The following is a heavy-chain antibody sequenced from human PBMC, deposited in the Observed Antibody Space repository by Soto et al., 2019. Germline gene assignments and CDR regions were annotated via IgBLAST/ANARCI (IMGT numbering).Heavy chain of an antibody. V-gene: IGHV3-30*18. CDR2: ISYDGSNK. Sequence: QVQLVESGGGVVQPGRSLRLSCAASGFTFSSYGMHWVRQAPGKGLEWVAVISYDGSNKYYADSVKGRFTISRDNSKNMLYLQMTSLRAEDTAVYYCAKDSRMATIDYCVHGTLVTVSS. D-gene: IGHD5-12*01. CDR1: GFTFSSYG. J-gene: IGHJ4*01. CDR3: AKDSRMATIDY.